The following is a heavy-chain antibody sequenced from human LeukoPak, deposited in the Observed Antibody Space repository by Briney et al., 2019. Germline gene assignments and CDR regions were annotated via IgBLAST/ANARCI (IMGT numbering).Heavy chain of an antibody. D-gene: IGHD6-19*01. V-gene: IGHV4-38-2*01. CDR2: IYHSGST. CDR3: ARHAEYNSGWHFYLDH. CDR1: GYSISSGYY. Sequence: PSETLSLTCVVSGYSISSGYYWGWIRQPPGKGLEWIGSIYHSGSTYYNPSLKSRVTISLDTSKNHFSLKLTSVTAADTAVYYCARHAEYNSGWHFYLDHWGQGILVTVSS. J-gene: IGHJ4*02.